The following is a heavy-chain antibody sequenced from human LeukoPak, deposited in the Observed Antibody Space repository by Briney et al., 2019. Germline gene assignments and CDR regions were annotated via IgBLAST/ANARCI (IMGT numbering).Heavy chain of an antibody. Sequence: GSVNVSCKASGYTFTSYDINWVRQAAGEGREWMGWMNPNSGNTGYAQKFQGRVTMTRNTSISTAYMELSSLRSEDTAVYYCARGPVLRYSGEDVWGQGTTVTVSS. CDR3: ARGPVLRYSGEDV. J-gene: IGHJ6*02. CDR1: GYTFTSYD. D-gene: IGHD3-9*01. V-gene: IGHV1-8*01. CDR2: MNPNSGNT.